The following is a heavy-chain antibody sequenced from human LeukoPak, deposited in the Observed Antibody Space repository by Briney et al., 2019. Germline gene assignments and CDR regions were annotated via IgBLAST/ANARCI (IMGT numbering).Heavy chain of an antibody. CDR3: ARVPYSSSWYVTPTTLDY. V-gene: IGHV7-4-1*02. CDR2: INTNTGNP. CDR1: GYTFTSYA. Sequence: APVKVSCKASGYTFTSYAMNWVRQAPGQGLEWMGWINTNTGNPTYAQGFTGRFVFSLDTSVSTAYLQISSLKAEDTAVYYCARVPYSSSWYVTPTTLDYWGQGTLVTVSS. D-gene: IGHD6-13*01. J-gene: IGHJ4*02.